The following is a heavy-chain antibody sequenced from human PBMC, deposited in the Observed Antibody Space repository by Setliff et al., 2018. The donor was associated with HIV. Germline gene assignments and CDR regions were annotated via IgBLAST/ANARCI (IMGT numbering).Heavy chain of an antibody. J-gene: IGHJ4*02. D-gene: IGHD3-10*01. CDR1: GGSISSSSDY. CDR2: IYYSGST. Sequence: SETLSLTCTVSGGSISSSSDYWGWIRQPPGKGLEWIGSIYYSGSTYYNPSLKSRVTISVDTSKNQFSLKLSSVTAADTAVYYCARVVRGVIYFDYWGQGTLVTVSS. CDR3: ARVVRGVIYFDY. V-gene: IGHV4-39*01.